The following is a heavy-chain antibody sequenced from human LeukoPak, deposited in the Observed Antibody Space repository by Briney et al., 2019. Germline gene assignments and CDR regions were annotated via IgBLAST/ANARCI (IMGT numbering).Heavy chain of an antibody. Sequence: SETLSLTCAVSGGSFSGYYWSWIRQPPGKGLEWIGEINHSGSTNYNPSLKSRVTISVDTSKNQFSLKLSSVTAADTAVYYCASAPLDIVVVVAATAADTYFDYWGQGTLVTVSS. CDR1: GGSFSGYY. V-gene: IGHV4-34*01. CDR3: ASAPLDIVVVVAATAADTYFDY. J-gene: IGHJ4*02. D-gene: IGHD2-15*01. CDR2: INHSGST.